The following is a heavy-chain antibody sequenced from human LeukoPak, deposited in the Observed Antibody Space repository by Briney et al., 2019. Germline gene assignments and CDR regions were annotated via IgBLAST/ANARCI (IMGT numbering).Heavy chain of an antibody. Sequence: GGSLRLSCAASGFTFSSDGMSWVRQAPGKGLVGVSDIISDGSGTSYADSVKGRCTISRDTAKNQLYLQMNGLRAEDTAVYYFARDQYYYGSSGYYAFDIWGQGTMVTVSS. CDR3: ARDQYYYGSSGYYAFDI. J-gene: IGHJ3*02. CDR2: IISDGSGT. D-gene: IGHD3-22*01. V-gene: IGHV3-74*01. CDR1: GFTFSSDG.